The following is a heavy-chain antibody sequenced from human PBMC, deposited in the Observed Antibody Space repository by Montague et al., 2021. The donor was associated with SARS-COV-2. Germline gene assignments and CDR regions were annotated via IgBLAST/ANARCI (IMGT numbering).Heavy chain of an antibody. V-gene: IGHV4-59*08. Sequence: SETLSLTCTVSGDSINTYYWNWIRQPPGTGLELLWSIFFSGSTNYNSSLTIRVTISLDTSKNQFFLTVTSVTVADTAVYYCSRQAAGSYFYYGVDVWGQGTTVTVSS. J-gene: IGHJ6*02. CDR1: GDSINTYY. CDR2: IFFSGST. CDR3: SRQAAGSYFYYGVDV. D-gene: IGHD6-13*01.